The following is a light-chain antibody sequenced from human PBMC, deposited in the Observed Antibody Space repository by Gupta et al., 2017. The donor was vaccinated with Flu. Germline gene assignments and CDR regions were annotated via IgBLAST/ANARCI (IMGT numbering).Light chain of an antibody. CDR2: GTI. J-gene: IGLJ3*02. V-gene: IGLV7-43*01. CDR1: GPVTIGYY. Sequence: GPVTIGYYPNWFQQKPGQAPRALIYGTINKHSWTPARLSGSLLGGKAALTLSGVQPEDEAEYFCLLSYGGAWVFGGGTKLTVL. CDR3: LLSYGGAWV.